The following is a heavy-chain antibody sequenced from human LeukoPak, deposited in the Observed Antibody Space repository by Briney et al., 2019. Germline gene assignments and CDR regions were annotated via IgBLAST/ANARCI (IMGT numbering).Heavy chain of an antibody. Sequence: ASVKVSCKASRYTFSDYFVHWVRQAPGQGLEWMGWINPKSGVTKYTQKFQGRVTIVRDTATSTVYMDLSSLTSDDTAVYFCARGWGSLYYFDFWGQGTLVTVSS. CDR2: INPKSGVT. CDR1: RYTFSDYF. D-gene: IGHD3-16*01. J-gene: IGHJ4*02. V-gene: IGHV1-2*02. CDR3: ARGWGSLYYFDF.